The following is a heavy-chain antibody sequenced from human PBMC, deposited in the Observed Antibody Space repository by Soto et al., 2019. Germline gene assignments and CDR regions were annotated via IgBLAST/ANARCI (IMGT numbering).Heavy chain of an antibody. D-gene: IGHD3-3*01. V-gene: IGHV1-46*01. CDR3: ARDITTKASKVGY. CDR2: INPSGGSI. CDR1: GYTFTTYY. J-gene: IGHJ4*02. Sequence: QVQLVQSGAEVKKPGASVKVSCKASGYTFTTYYMLWVRQAPGQGLEWMGIINPSGGSISYAQKFQGRVTMTRDTSTSTVYMELSSLRSDDTAVYYCARDITTKASKVGYWGQGTLVTVSS.